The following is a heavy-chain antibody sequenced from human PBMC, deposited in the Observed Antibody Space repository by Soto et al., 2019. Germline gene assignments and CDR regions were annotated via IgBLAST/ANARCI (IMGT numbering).Heavy chain of an antibody. CDR3: ARGAPYGYYSRWVTTGGDAFDI. CDR2: IIPIFGTA. D-gene: IGHD4-17*01. J-gene: IGHJ3*02. CDR1: GGTFSSYA. V-gene: IGHV1-69*06. Sequence: QVQLVQSGAEVKKPGSSVKVSCKASGGTFSSYAISWVRQAPGQGLEWMGGIIPIFGTANYAQKFQGRVTITADKSTSTAYMELSSLRSEDTAVYYCARGAPYGYYSRWVTTGGDAFDIWGQGTMVTVSS.